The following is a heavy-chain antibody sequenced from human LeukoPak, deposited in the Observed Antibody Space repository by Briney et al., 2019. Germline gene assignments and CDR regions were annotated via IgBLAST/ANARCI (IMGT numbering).Heavy chain of an antibody. CDR2: IFYSGST. CDR3: ARDVGPSRGLDY. CDR1: GGSFSSYY. Sequence: SETLSLTCTVSGGSFSSYYWSWIRQPPGKGLVWIGYIFYSGSTNYNPSLKSRVTMSVDTSKNQFSLKLSSVTAADAAVYYCARDVGPSRGLDYWGQGTLVTVSS. D-gene: IGHD3-10*01. V-gene: IGHV4-59*01. J-gene: IGHJ4*02.